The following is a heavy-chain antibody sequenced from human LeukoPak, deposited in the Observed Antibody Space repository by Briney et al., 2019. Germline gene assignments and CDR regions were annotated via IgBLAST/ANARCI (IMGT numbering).Heavy chain of an antibody. CDR2: IYHTGST. CDR3: ARATAGTTLFEGIDY. Sequence: SETLSLTCTVSTYSISSGYYWGWIRQPPGKGLEWIGSIYHTGSTYYNPSLKSRVTISVDTSKNQFSLELSSVTAADTALYYCARATAGTTLFEGIDYWGQGTLVTVSS. V-gene: IGHV4-38-2*02. J-gene: IGHJ4*02. CDR1: TYSISSGYY. D-gene: IGHD1-1*01.